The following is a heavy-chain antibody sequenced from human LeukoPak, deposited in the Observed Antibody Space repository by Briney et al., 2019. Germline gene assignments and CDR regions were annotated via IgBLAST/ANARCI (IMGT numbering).Heavy chain of an antibody. CDR1: GGSISSSNW. Sequence: PSGTLSLTCAVSGGSISSSNWWSWVRQPPGKGLEWIGEIYHSGSTNYNPSLKSRVTISVDTSKNQFSLKLSSVTAADTAVYYCARKWELATFDIWGQGTMVTVSS. J-gene: IGHJ3*02. V-gene: IGHV4-4*02. D-gene: IGHD1-26*01. CDR3: ARKWELATFDI. CDR2: IYHSGST.